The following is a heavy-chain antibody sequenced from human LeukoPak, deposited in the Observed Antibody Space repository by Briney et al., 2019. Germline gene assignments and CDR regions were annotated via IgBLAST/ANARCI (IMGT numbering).Heavy chain of an antibody. CDR3: ARDGLLSIYYGSGSYPGSFDP. CDR2: ISAYNGNT. V-gene: IGHV1-18*01. J-gene: IGHJ5*02. Sequence: ASVKVSCKASGYTFTSYGISWVRQAPGQGLEWMGWISAYNGNTNYAQKLQGRVTMTTDTSTSTAYMELRSLRSDETAVYYCARDGLLSIYYGSGSYPGSFDPWGQGTLVTVSS. D-gene: IGHD3-10*01. CDR1: GYTFTSYG.